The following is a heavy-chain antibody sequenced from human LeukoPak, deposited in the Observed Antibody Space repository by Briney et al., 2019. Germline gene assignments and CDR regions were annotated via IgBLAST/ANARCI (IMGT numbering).Heavy chain of an antibody. V-gene: IGHV4-4*07. CDR3: AREEFLHEIDSSGYFVY. D-gene: IGHD3-22*01. CDR2: IYARGDT. J-gene: IGHJ4*02. Sequence: SETLSLTCTVSGGSITNYHWTWIRQPAGKGLQWIGHIYARGDTIYNPSLNSRVTMSVDTSKNQFSLKLTSLTAADTAVYYCAREEFLHEIDSSGYFVYWGQGTLVTVSS. CDR1: GGSITNYH.